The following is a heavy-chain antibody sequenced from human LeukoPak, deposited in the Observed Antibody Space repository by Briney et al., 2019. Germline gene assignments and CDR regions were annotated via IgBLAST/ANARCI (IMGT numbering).Heavy chain of an antibody. CDR3: AKDRGIQLWYFDY. Sequence: SVKVSCKASGGTFSSYAISWVRQAPGQGLEWMGGIIPIFGTANYAQKFQGRVTITADESTITAYMELSSLRSEDTAVYYCAKDRGIQLWYFDYWGQGNLVTVSS. V-gene: IGHV1-69*13. D-gene: IGHD5-18*01. CDR1: GGTFSSYA. J-gene: IGHJ4*02. CDR2: IIPIFGTA.